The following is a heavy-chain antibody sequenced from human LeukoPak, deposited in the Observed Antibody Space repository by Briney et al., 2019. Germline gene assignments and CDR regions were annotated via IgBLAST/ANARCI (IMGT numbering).Heavy chain of an antibody. D-gene: IGHD5-12*01. Sequence: GGSLRLSCVVSEFTFSSYAMHWVRQAPGKGLEWVAVISYDGSNTYYVDSVRGRFTISRDNSKNTLYLQMSSLRPEDTAVYHCVRAQGYGLHLHFDYRGQGTLVTVSS. CDR1: EFTFSSYA. V-gene: IGHV3-30*04. CDR2: ISYDGSNT. J-gene: IGHJ4*02. CDR3: VRAQGYGLHLHFDY.